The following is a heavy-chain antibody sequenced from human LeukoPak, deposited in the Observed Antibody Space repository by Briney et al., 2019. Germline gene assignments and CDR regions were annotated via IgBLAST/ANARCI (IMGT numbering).Heavy chain of an antibody. CDR3: ARQVAAEYSGYDSGFGY. CDR2: IYSGDSDT. D-gene: IGHD5-12*01. J-gene: IGHJ4*02. CDR1: GYSLTRFW. V-gene: IGHV5-51*01. Sequence: GESLQISCKGSGYSLTRFWIGWVRHMPVKGLECMGFIYSGDSDTKYRQSFQGQAIMSADKSISTAYLQWSSLKASDTAMYYCARQVAAEYSGYDSGFGYWDQGTLVTVSS.